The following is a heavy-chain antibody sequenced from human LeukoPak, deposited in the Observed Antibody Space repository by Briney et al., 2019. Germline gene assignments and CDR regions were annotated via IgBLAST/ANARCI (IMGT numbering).Heavy chain of an antibody. CDR3: ARSSFLVDTAMV. Sequence: SETLSLTCTVSGGSISSYYWSWIRQPPGKGLEWIGYIYYSGSTNYNPSLKSRVTISVDTSKNQFSLKLSSVTAADTAVYYCARSSFLVDTAMVWGQGTLVTVSS. D-gene: IGHD5-18*01. CDR1: GGSISSYY. V-gene: IGHV4-59*01. J-gene: IGHJ4*02. CDR2: IYYSGST.